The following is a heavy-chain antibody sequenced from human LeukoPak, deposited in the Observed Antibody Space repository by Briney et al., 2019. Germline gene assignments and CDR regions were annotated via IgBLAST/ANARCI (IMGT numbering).Heavy chain of an antibody. D-gene: IGHD6-13*01. CDR3: ASTYSSNGMDV. J-gene: IGHJ6*02. V-gene: IGHV4-4*07. CDR1: GGSISSYY. Sequence: PSETLSLTCTVSGGSISSYYWSWIRQHAGKGLEWIGRIYTSGSTNYKPSLKSRVPMSVHTSRNQFSLKLSSVTAADTAVYYCASTYSSNGMDVWGQGTTVTVSS. CDR2: IYTSGST.